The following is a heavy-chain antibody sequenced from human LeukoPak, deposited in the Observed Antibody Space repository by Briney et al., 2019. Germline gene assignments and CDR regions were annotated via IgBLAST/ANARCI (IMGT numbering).Heavy chain of an antibody. Sequence: PGGSLRLSCAASGFTFSSYSMNWVRQAPGKGLEWASSISSSSSYIHYADSVKGRFTISRDNAKNSLYLQMNSLRAEDTAVYYCARDDSSGYSTLDYWGQGTLVTVSS. V-gene: IGHV3-21*01. CDR3: ARDDSSGYSTLDY. J-gene: IGHJ4*02. CDR2: ISSSSSYI. CDR1: GFTFSSYS. D-gene: IGHD3-22*01.